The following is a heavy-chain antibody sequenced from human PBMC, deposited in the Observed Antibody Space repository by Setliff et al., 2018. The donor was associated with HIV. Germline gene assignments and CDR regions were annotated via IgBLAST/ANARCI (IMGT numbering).Heavy chain of an antibody. CDR1: GDSIMNYY. CDR2: IYYSGYTNERA. CDR3: ARGPWGYNGSYAGLPFDN. D-gene: IGHD1-26*01. J-gene: IGHJ4*02. V-gene: IGHV4-59*08. Sequence: PSETLSLTCNVSGDSIMNYYWSWIRQPPGKGLEWIGYIYYSGYTNERASYNPSLQSRVTISEDTSKNQVSLKLRSVTAADTAMYYCARGPWGYNGSYAGLPFDNWGQGKLVTVSS.